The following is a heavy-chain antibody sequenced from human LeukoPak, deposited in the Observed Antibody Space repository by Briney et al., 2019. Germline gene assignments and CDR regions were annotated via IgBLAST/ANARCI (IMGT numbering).Heavy chain of an antibody. CDR3: ARHGMYISGDPPAESFDY. CDR2: IYYSGST. D-gene: IGHD6-19*01. CDR1: ACSISSYY. Sequence: SETLSLTCTVSACSISSYYWSWIRQPPGKGLEWIGYIYYSGSTNYNPSLKSRVTISVDTSKYQFSLKLSSVTAAGTAVYYCARHGMYISGDPPAESFDYWGQGTLVTVSS. J-gene: IGHJ4*02. V-gene: IGHV4-59*08.